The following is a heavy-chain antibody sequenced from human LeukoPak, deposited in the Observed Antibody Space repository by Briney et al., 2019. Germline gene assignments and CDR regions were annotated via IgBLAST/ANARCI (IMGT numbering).Heavy chain of an antibody. J-gene: IGHJ5*02. V-gene: IGHV1-8*03. CDR2: MNPNSGNT. Sequence: ASVKVSCKASGYTFTSYDINWVRQATGQGLGWMGWMNPNSGNTGYAQKFQGRVTITRNTSISTAYMELSSLRSEDTAVYYCARDTRPSTMIVVVYPANWFDPWGQGTLVTVSS. CDR3: ARDTRPSTMIVVVYPANWFDP. D-gene: IGHD3-22*01. CDR1: GYTFTSYD.